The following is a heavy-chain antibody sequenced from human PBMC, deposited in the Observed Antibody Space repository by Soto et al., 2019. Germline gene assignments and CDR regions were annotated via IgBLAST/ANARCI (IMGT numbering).Heavy chain of an antibody. D-gene: IGHD2-15*01. V-gene: IGHV3-23*01. Sequence: GGSLSLSCAASGFPFSSYAMTWVRQAPGKGLEWVSAISGSDGSTYYADSVKGRFTISRDNSKNTQYLQLNSLRAEDTAVYYCATCRVITATSSFDYWGQGIPVTVSS. CDR3: ATCRVITATSSFDY. CDR1: GFPFSSYA. J-gene: IGHJ4*02. CDR2: ISGSDGST.